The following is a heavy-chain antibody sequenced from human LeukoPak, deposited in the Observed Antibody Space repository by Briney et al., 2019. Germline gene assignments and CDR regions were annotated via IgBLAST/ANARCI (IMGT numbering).Heavy chain of an antibody. Sequence: GGSLRLSCAASGFTFSSYEMNWVRQAPGKGLEWVSYISSSGSTIYYADSMKGRFTISRDNAKNSLYLQMNSLRAEDTAVYYCARVGYSSSRGFYGMDVRGQGTTVTVSS. CDR3: ARVGYSSSRGFYGMDV. D-gene: IGHD6-13*01. V-gene: IGHV3-48*03. J-gene: IGHJ6*02. CDR1: GFTFSSYE. CDR2: ISSSGSTI.